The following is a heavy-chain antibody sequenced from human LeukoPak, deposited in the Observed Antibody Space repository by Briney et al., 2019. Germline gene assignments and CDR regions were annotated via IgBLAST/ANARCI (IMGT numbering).Heavy chain of an antibody. V-gene: IGHV4-34*01. J-gene: IGHJ5*02. Sequence: SETLSLTCAVYGGSFGGYYWSWIRQPPGKGLEWIGEITHSGTTNYNPSLKSRVTISVDSSKNQFSQKLTSVTAADTAVFYCARRGPYYYGSGSHEWFDPWGQGTLVTVSS. CDR3: ARRGPYYYGSGSHEWFDP. D-gene: IGHD3-10*01. CDR1: GGSFGGYY. CDR2: ITHSGTT.